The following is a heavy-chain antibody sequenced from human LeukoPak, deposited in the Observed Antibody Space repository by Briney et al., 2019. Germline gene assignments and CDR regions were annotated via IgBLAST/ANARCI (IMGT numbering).Heavy chain of an antibody. D-gene: IGHD2-15*01. CDR1: GGSFSGYY. Sequence: SETLSLTCAVYGGSFSGYYWSWIRQPPGKGLEWIGYIYYSGSTNYNPSLKSRVTISVDTSKNQFSLKLSSVTAADTAVYYCARSVVVVDPFDYWGQGTLVTVSS. CDR3: ARSVVVVDPFDY. V-gene: IGHV4-59*08. CDR2: IYYSGST. J-gene: IGHJ4*02.